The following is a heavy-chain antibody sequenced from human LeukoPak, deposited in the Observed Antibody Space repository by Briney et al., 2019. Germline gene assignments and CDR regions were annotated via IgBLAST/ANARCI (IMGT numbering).Heavy chain of an antibody. Sequence: ASVRLSSTTSVYTFIVYDNNWVRQAPEQGLGWVGLMNPNSGHPRYAQKCQGRVTMARDTTITTAYMELSSLRSDDTAVYYCVRLVVRGVIGPWGQGTPVTVSS. D-gene: IGHD3-10*01. CDR3: VRLVVRGVIGP. J-gene: IGHJ5*02. CDR2: MNPNSGHP. CDR1: VYTFIVYD. V-gene: IGHV1-8*01.